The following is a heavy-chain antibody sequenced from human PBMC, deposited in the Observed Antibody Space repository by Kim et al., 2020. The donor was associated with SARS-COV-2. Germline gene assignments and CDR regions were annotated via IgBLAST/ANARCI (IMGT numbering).Heavy chain of an antibody. Sequence: GGSLRLSCAASGFSFSTYAMSWVRQAPGKGLEWVSAISANGGTTYYADSVKGRFSISSGNSKNTLYLQMISLRAEDTAVYYCAKLKTTSCYSAMDVWGQGTTVTVSS. V-gene: IGHV3-23*01. CDR2: ISANGGTT. CDR3: AKLKTTSCYSAMDV. CDR1: GFSFSTYA. D-gene: IGHD2-2*02. J-gene: IGHJ6*02.